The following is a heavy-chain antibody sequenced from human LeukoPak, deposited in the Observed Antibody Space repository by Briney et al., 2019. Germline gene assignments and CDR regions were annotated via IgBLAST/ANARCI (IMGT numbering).Heavy chain of an antibody. J-gene: IGHJ5*02. D-gene: IGHD3-22*01. CDR3: ARDWFRSSSGYYYDWFDP. CDR2: INPNSGGT. Sequence: ASVKVSCKASGYTFTGYYMHWVRQAPGQGLEWMGWINPNSGGTNYAQKSQGRVTMTRDTSIGTAYMELSRLRSDDTAVYYCARDWFRSSSGYYYDWFDPWGQGTLVTVSS. V-gene: IGHV1-2*02. CDR1: GYTFTGYY.